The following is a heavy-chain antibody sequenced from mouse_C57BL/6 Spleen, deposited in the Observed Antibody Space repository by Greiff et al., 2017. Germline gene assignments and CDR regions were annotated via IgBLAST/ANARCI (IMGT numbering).Heavy chain of an antibody. J-gene: IGHJ2*01. CDR3: ARCGDLYYFDY. CDR2: IDPSDSYT. Sequence: QVQLQQPGAELVMPGASVKLSCKASGYTFTSYWMHWVKQRPGQGLEWIGEIDPSDSYTNYNQKFKGKATLTVDKSSSTAYMQLSSLTSADSAVYYWARCGDLYYFDYWGQGTTLTVSS. V-gene: IGHV1-69*01. CDR1: GYTFTSYW.